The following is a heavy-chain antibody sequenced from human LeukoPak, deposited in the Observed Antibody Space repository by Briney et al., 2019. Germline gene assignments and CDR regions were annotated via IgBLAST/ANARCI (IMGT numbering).Heavy chain of an antibody. J-gene: IGHJ4*02. D-gene: IGHD2-15*01. Sequence: SETLSLTCAVYGGSFSAYYWSWIRQPPGKGLEWIGEVNHSGSTNYNPSLKSRVTISVDTSKNQFSLKLSSVTAADTAVYYCARGDLGYCSGGSCYLYYSDYWGQGTLVTVSS. CDR3: ARGDLGYCSGGSCYLYYSDY. CDR1: GGSFSAYY. V-gene: IGHV4-34*01. CDR2: VNHSGST.